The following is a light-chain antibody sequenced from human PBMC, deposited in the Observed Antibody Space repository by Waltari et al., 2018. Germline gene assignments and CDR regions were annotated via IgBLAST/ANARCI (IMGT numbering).Light chain of an antibody. CDR1: QNITRY. Sequence: DIQMTQSPSSLSAFVGDKVTITCRASQNITRYLCWYQQRPGKAPKLLIYAASTLQSGVQSRFSGSESGVDFTLTITSLQPEDFATYSCQQTNSVPWTFGRGTKVEIK. J-gene: IGKJ1*01. V-gene: IGKV1-39*01. CDR3: QQTNSVPWT. CDR2: AAS.